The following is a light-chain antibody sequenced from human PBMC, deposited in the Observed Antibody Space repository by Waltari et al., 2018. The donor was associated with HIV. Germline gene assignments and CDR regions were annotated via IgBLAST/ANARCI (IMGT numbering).Light chain of an antibody. CDR3: CSYAGGYTLV. CDR1: RSAVGCHNS. V-gene: IGLV2-11*01. Sequence: QSALPPPRSVSGSPVLSVTISCTVTRSAVGCHNSVSWYQQHPGKAPKLMLYDVTKRPSGVPDRFSGSKSGNTASLTISGLQAEDEADYFCCSYAGGYTLVFGGGTKLTVL. CDR2: DVT. J-gene: IGLJ3*02.